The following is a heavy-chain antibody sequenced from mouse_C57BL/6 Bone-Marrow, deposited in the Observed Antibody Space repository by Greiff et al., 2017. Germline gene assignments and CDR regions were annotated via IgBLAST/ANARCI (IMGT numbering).Heavy chain of an antibody. CDR1: GYTFTSYG. CDR3: ARSIYYERGRYDMDY. V-gene: IGHV1-81*01. D-gene: IGHD2-4*01. J-gene: IGHJ4*01. CDR2: IYPRSGNT. Sequence: QVQLKQSGAELARPGASVKLSCKASGYTFTSYGISWVKQRTGQGLEWIGEIYPRSGNTYYNEKFKGKATLTADKSSSTAYMELRSLTSEDSAVYFCARSIYYERGRYDMDYWGQGTSVTVSS.